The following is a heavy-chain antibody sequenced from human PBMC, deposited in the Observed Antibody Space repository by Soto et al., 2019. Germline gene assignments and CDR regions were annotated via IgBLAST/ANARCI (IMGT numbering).Heavy chain of an antibody. J-gene: IGHJ6*02. CDR3: ARDPPATRHGMAV. CDR2: IYSGGST. V-gene: IGHV3-53*02. CDR1: GFTVSSNY. Sequence: EVQLVETGGGLIQPGGSLRLSSAASGFTVSSNYMSWIREAPGKGLEWVSVIYSGGSTYYADSVRGRFTISRDNSKNTLYLQMKSLRAEDTAVYYCARDPPATRHGMAVWGQGTTVTVSS.